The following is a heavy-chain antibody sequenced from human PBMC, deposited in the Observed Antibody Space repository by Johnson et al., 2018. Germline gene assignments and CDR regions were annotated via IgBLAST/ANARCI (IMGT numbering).Heavy chain of an antibody. V-gene: IGHV3-74*01. Sequence: VQLQESGGGLVQPGGSLRLSCAASGFTFSDYWMHWVRQDPGKGLVWVSGIETDGSTPSYADSVKGRFTIYRDNANNTLHPQMNSLRTEDTAVYYCATNRNYYDSLDYMDVWGKGTTVTVSS. CDR1: GFTFSDYW. CDR3: ATNRNYYDSLDYMDV. D-gene: IGHD3-22*01. J-gene: IGHJ6*03. CDR2: IETDGSTP.